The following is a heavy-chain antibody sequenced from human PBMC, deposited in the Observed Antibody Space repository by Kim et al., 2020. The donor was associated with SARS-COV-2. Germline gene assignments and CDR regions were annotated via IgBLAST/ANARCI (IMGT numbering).Heavy chain of an antibody. CDR3: AKLVGLSSADY. J-gene: IGHJ4*02. V-gene: IGHV3-23*01. D-gene: IGHD2-2*01. CDR1: GFSFNNYA. Sequence: GGSLRLSCAVSGFSFNNYAMSWVRQAPGKGLEWVSTVSGNGANTNYADSVKGRFTISRDNSKNTLCLQMNTLRGEDTARYYCAKLVGLSSADYWGQGTMVTVSS. CDR2: VSGNGANT.